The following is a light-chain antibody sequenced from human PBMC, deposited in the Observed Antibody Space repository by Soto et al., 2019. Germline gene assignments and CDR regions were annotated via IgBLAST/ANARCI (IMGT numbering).Light chain of an antibody. Sequence: DIPMTQSPSSLSASVGDRVTITCRAGQSISSYLNWYQQKPGKAPKLLIYAASSLQSGVPSRFSGSGSGTDFTLTISSLQPEDFATYYCQQSYSTPRTFGQGTKVEIK. CDR1: QSISSY. V-gene: IGKV1-39*01. CDR3: QQSYSTPRT. CDR2: AAS. J-gene: IGKJ1*01.